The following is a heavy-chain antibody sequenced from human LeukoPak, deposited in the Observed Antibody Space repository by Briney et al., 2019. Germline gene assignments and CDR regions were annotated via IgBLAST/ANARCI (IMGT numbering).Heavy chain of an antibody. CDR3: ARGGQWFDP. Sequence: GAPVKVSCKASGYTFTSYYMHWVRQAPGQGLEWMGIINPSGGSTSYAQKFQGRVTMTRDTSISTAYMELSRLRSDDTAVYYCARGGQWFDPWGQGTLVTVSS. CDR1: GYTFTSYY. V-gene: IGHV1-46*01. CDR2: INPSGGST. J-gene: IGHJ5*02.